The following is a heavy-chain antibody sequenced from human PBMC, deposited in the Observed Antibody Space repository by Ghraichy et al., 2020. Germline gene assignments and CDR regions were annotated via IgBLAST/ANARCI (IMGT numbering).Heavy chain of an antibody. CDR1: GFSLTSFGMC. CDR2: IDWDDDK. D-gene: IGHD1/OR15-1a*01. Sequence: SGPTLVKPTQTLTLTCTFSGFSLTSFGMCVAWIRQPPGKALEWLARIDWDDDKFYSTSLQTRLTISKDTSKNRVVLTMTNMDPVDTATYYCALIPHPFNNVASWGLGTPVTVSS. V-gene: IGHV2-70*17. CDR3: ALIPHPFNNVAS. J-gene: IGHJ4*02.